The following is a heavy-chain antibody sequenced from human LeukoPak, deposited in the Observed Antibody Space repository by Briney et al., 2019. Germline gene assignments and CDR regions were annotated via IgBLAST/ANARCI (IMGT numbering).Heavy chain of an antibody. V-gene: IGHV1-46*01. CDR3: ARDLGTQGFDP. J-gene: IGHJ5*02. Sequence: GASVKVSCKASGYTFTGYYMHWVRQAPGQGLEWMGIINPSGGSTSYAQKFQGRVTMTRDTSTSTVYMELSSLRSEDTAVYYCARDLGTQGFDPWGQGTLVTVSS. CDR2: INPSGGST. CDR1: GYTFTGYY. D-gene: IGHD1-1*01.